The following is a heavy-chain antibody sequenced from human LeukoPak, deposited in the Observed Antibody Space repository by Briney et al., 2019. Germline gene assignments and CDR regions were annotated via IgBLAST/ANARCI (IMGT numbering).Heavy chain of an antibody. D-gene: IGHD2-2*01. Sequence: PSETLSLTCTVSGYSISSGYYWGWIRQPPGKGLEWIGSTYHSGSTYYNPSLKSRVTISVDTSKNQFSLKLSSVTAADTAVYYCARRPVTDIVVVPAAPYLTYFDYWGQGTLVTVSS. J-gene: IGHJ4*02. CDR2: TYHSGST. CDR3: ARRPVTDIVVVPAAPYLTYFDY. CDR1: GYSISSGYY. V-gene: IGHV4-38-2*02.